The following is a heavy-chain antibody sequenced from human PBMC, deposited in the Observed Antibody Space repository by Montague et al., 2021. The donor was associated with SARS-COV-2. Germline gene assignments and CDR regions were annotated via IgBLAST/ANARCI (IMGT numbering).Heavy chain of an antibody. D-gene: IGHD3-9*01. CDR3: ARIRDHDILTGSDSGFDY. V-gene: IGHV2-70*01. J-gene: IGHJ4*02. CDR1: GFSLSTSGMC. CDR2: IDWDDDK. Sequence: PVLVKPTQTLTLACTFSGFSLSTSGMCVSWIRQPPGKALEWLALIDWDDDKYYSTSLKTRLTISKDTSKNQVVLTMTNMDPVDTATYYCARIRDHDILTGSDSGFDYWGQGTLVTGSS.